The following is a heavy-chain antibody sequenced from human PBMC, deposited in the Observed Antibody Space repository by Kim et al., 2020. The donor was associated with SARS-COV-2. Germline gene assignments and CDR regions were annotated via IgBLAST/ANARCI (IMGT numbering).Heavy chain of an antibody. Sequence: GGSLRLSCAASGFTVSSNYMSWVRQAPGKGLEWVSVIYSGGSTYYADSVKGRFTISRDNSKNTLYLQMNSLRAEDTAVYYCAREGYDFWSGYDHKMDVWGQGTTVTVSS. D-gene: IGHD3-3*01. CDR2: IYSGGST. CDR3: AREGYDFWSGYDHKMDV. CDR1: GFTVSSNY. V-gene: IGHV3-53*01. J-gene: IGHJ6*02.